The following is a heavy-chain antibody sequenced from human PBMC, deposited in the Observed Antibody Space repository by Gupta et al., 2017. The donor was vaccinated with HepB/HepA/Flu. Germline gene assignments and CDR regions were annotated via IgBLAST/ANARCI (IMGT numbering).Heavy chain of an antibody. J-gene: IGHJ4*02. D-gene: IGHD6-19*01. V-gene: IGHV3-30*18. CDR3: AKDQEQWVVHLLDS. CDR1: GFTFSSYA. CDR2: ISNDGHNE. Sequence: QVQLVESGGGVVQPGKSLRLSCAASGFTFSSYAMPWVRQAPGKGLEWVTFISNDGHNEYDQDSVKGRFTISRDNSKDTVYLQMNNLRADDTAMYYCAKDQEQWVVHLLDSWGQGTLVTVSS.